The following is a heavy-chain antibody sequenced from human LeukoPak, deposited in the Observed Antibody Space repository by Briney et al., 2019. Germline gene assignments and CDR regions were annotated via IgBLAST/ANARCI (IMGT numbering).Heavy chain of an antibody. CDR3: AKGAYYDL. Sequence: GGTLRLSCAASDFTFSSSGMTWVRQAPGKGLEWVSTVSSSGKNTYYADSVKGRFTISRDNSKNTLYLQMNSLRAEDTAVYYCAKGAYYDLWGQGTLVTVSS. CDR1: DFTFSSSG. D-gene: IGHD3-22*01. CDR2: VSSSGKNT. V-gene: IGHV3-23*01. J-gene: IGHJ4*02.